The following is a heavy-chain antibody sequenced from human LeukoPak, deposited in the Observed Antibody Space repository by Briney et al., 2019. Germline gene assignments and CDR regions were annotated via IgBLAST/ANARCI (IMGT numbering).Heavy chain of an antibody. CDR3: ARANNFDY. CDR1: GFTFSNYW. D-gene: IGHD4/OR15-4a*01. J-gene: IGHJ4*02. V-gene: IGHV3-74*01. CDR2: INTDGSST. Sequence: QSGGSLRLSCAASGFTFSNYWMHWVRQVPGEGLVWVSRINTDGSSTNYADSVKGRFTISRGNAKNTLYLQMSSLRVEDTAVYSCARANNFDYWGQGTLVTVSS.